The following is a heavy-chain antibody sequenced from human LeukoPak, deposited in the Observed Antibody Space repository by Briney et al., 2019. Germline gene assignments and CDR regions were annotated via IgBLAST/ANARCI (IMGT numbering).Heavy chain of an antibody. CDR2: IIPIFGTA. CDR3: ASALKFSSWYRGIPSKYFQH. V-gene: IGHV1-69*13. CDR1: GGTFSSYA. D-gene: IGHD6-13*01. Sequence: SVKVSCKASGGTFSSYAISWVRQAPGQGLEWMRGIIPIFGTANYAQKFQGRVTITADESTSTAYMELSSLRSEDTAVYYCASALKFSSWYRGIPSKYFQHWGQGTLVTVSS. J-gene: IGHJ1*01.